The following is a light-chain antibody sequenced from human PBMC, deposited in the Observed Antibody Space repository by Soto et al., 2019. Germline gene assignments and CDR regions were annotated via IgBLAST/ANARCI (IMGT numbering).Light chain of an antibody. CDR3: QNYNSVPFT. CDR2: AAS. V-gene: IGKV1-27*01. J-gene: IGKJ3*01. CDR1: QGIRND. Sequence: DIPMTQSPSSLSAFVGDRVTITCQASQGIRNDLAWYQQKPGKVPKLLIYAASALQSGVPPRFSGSVAGTDFTLSISSLQPEDVATYYCQNYNSVPFTCGRGTKVNVK.